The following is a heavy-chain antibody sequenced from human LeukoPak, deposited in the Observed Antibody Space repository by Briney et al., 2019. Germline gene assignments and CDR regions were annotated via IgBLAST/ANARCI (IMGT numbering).Heavy chain of an antibody. CDR3: ARARKYGSGIHWYFDY. V-gene: IGHV3-30*04. D-gene: IGHD3-10*01. Sequence: GGSLRLSCAASGFTFSSYAKHWVRQAPGKGLEWVAVISYDGSNKYYADSVKGRFTISRDNSKNTLYLQMNSLRAEDTAVYYCARARKYGSGIHWYFDYWGQGTLVTVSS. CDR2: ISYDGSNK. CDR1: GFTFSSYA. J-gene: IGHJ4*02.